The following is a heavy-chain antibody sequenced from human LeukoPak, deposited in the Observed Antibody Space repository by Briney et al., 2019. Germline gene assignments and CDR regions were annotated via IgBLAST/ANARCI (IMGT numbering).Heavy chain of an antibody. CDR3: ARHAKGWLSSWSPFDY. D-gene: IGHD6-13*01. V-gene: IGHV4-4*07. CDR1: GGSISSYY. CDR2: IYTSGST. J-gene: IGHJ4*02. Sequence: SSETLSLTCTVSGGSISSYYWSWIRQPAGKGLEWIGRIYTSGSTNYNPSLKSRVTMSVDTSKNQFSLKLSSVTAADTAVYYCARHAKGWLSSWSPFDYWGQGTLVTVSS.